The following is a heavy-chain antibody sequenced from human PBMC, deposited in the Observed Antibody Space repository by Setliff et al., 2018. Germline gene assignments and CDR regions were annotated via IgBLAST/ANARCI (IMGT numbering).Heavy chain of an antibody. CDR3: ARRDSTGYYGYSFDF. CDR2: VDHSGNT. J-gene: IGHJ4*02. D-gene: IGHD3-22*01. V-gene: IGHV4-39*02. CDR1: GDSISRSTHY. Sequence: PSETLSLTCTVSGDSISRSTHYWGWIRQSPGKGLDWIGTVDHSGNTFYNPSLKSRVTISVDTSKNHFSLKLTSVSAADTAVYYCARRDSTGYYGYSFDFWGQGTLVTVSS.